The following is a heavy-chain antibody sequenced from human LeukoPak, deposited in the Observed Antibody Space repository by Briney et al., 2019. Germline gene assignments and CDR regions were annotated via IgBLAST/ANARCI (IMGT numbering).Heavy chain of an antibody. Sequence: GGSPRLSCAASGLTFSSYAMSWVRQAPGKGLERVSAISGSGGSTYYADSVKGRFTISRDNSKNTLYLQMNSLRAEDTAVYYCAKDQLWFGESPIDYWGQGTLVTVSS. CDR3: AKDQLWFGESPIDY. CDR2: ISGSGGST. V-gene: IGHV3-23*01. D-gene: IGHD3-10*01. J-gene: IGHJ4*02. CDR1: GLTFSSYA.